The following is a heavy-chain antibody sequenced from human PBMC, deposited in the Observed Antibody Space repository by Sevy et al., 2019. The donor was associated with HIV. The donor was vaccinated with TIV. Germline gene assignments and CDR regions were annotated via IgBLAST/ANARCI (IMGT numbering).Heavy chain of an antibody. CDR1: GFTFSDAA. V-gene: IGHV3-73*01. J-gene: IGHJ4*02. D-gene: IGHD3-22*01. CDR2: IRGKANNYAN. CDR3: SIYYDSRAFDS. Sequence: GGSLRLSCAGSGFTFSDAAIHWVRQASGKGLEWFGRIRGKANNYANEYAASGKDRFSISGNDLKYTAYLQMNSLRTEDAAMYYCSIYYDSRAFDSWGQGTQVTVSS.